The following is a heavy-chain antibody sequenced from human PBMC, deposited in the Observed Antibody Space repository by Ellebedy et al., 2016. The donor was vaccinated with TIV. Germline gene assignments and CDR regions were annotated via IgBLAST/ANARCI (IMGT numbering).Heavy chain of an antibody. D-gene: IGHD1-26*01. Sequence: ASVKVSCKASGGTFSTYAVTWVRQAPGQGLEWMGGVIPIFFTANYAQKFQGRVTMTADTSTNTAYMELRSLRSDDTAVYYCARDPLYSGTYPNWLDPWGQGTLVTVSS. CDR2: VIPIFFTA. CDR3: ARDPLYSGTYPNWLDP. CDR1: GGTFSTYA. V-gene: IGHV1-69*06. J-gene: IGHJ5*02.